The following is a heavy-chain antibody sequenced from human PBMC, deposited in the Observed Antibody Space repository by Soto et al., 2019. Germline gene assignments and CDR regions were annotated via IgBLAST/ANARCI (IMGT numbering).Heavy chain of an antibody. Sequence: ASVKVSCKASGYTFTSYGISWVRQAPGQGLEWMGWISAYNGNTNYAQKLQGRVTMTTDTSTSTAYMALRSLRSDDTAVYYCARRESLYNWFDPWGQGTLVTVSS. D-gene: IGHD3-10*01. V-gene: IGHV1-18*01. J-gene: IGHJ5*02. CDR1: GYTFTSYG. CDR2: ISAYNGNT. CDR3: ARRESLYNWFDP.